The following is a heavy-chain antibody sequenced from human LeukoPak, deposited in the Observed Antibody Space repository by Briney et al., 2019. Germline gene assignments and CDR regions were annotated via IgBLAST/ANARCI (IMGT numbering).Heavy chain of an antibody. CDR1: GGSISSGDYY. D-gene: IGHD4/OR15-4a*01. V-gene: IGHV4-30-4*01. J-gene: IGHJ4*02. CDR2: IYYSGST. Sequence: SQTLSLTCTVSGGSISSGDYYWSWIRQPPGKGLEWIGYIYYSGSTYYNPSLKSRVTISVDTSKNQFSLKLSSVTAADTAVYYCVRGLTTYSYFFDSWGQGALVTVSS. CDR3: VRGLTTYSYFFDS.